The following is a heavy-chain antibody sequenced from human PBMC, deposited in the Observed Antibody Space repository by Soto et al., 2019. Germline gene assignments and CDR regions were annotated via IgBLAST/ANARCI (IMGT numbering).Heavy chain of an antibody. CDR2: IHHNGYA. CDR1: GGSVSISGYY. J-gene: IGHJ4*01. V-gene: IGHV4-34*01. CDR3: ARGNIRIEY. Sequence: PSGTLSITCTVCGGSVSISGYYGAWIRQPPGKGLEWIGEIHHNGYANYNPSLKSRVTISVDTSKNQFSLKLSSVTAADTAVYYCARGNIRIEYWGHGTLVTVSS.